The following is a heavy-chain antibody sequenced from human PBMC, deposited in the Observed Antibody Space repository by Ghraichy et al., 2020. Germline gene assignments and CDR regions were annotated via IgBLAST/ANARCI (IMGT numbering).Heavy chain of an antibody. CDR3: TREGTIRYFDWLNYFDY. CDR2: IRSKAYGGTT. D-gene: IGHD3-9*01. Sequence: GGSLRLSCTASGFTFGDYAMSWFRQAPGKGLEWVGFIRSKAYGGTTEYAASVKGRFTISRDDSKSIAYLQMNSLKTEDTAVYYCTREGTIRYFDWLNYFDYWGQGTLVTVSS. J-gene: IGHJ4*02. V-gene: IGHV3-49*03. CDR1: GFTFGDYA.